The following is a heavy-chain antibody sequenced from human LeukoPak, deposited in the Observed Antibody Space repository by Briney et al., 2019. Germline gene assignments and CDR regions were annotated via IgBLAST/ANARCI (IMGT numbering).Heavy chain of an antibody. CDR1: GYTLTELS. V-gene: IGHV1-24*01. J-gene: IGHJ4*02. CDR3: ATDLGQLVWSFDY. Sequence: ASVKVSCKVSGYTLTELSMHWVRQAPGKGLEWMGGFDPEDGETIYAQKFQGRVTMTEDTSTDTAYMELCSLRSEDTAVYYCATDLGQLVWSFDYWGQGTLVSVSS. CDR2: FDPEDGET. D-gene: IGHD6-6*01.